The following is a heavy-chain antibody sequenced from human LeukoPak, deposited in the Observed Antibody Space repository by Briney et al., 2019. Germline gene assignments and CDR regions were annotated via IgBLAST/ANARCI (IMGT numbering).Heavy chain of an antibody. V-gene: IGHV1-2*02. CDR2: INPNSGGT. Sequence: ASVKVSCKASGYTFTGYYMHWVRQAPGRGLEWMGWINPNSGGTNYAQKFQGRVTMTRDTSISTAYMELSRLRSDDTAVYYCARDGVLLWFNWFDPWGQGTLVTVSS. D-gene: IGHD3-10*01. CDR3: ARDGVLLWFNWFDP. CDR1: GYTFTGYY. J-gene: IGHJ5*02.